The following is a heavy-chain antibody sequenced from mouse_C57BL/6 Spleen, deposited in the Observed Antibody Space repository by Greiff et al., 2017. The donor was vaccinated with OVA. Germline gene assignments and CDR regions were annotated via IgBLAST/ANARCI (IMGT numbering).Heavy chain of an antibody. D-gene: IGHD2-4*01. CDR2: INPNNGGT. CDR3: ARRPNYYDYDFWFAY. J-gene: IGHJ3*01. CDR1: GYTFTDYN. V-gene: IGHV1-18*01. Sequence: VQLQQSGPELVKPGASVKIPCKASGYTFTDYNMDWVKQSHGKSLEWIGDINPNNGGTIYNQKFKGKATLTVDKSSSTAYMELRSLTSEDTAVYYCARRPNYYDYDFWFAYWGQGTLVTVSA.